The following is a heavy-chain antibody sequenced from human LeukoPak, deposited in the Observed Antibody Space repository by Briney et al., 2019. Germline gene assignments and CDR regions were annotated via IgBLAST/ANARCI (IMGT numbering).Heavy chain of an antibody. Sequence: GGSLRLSCAASGFTFSDYWMSWVRQAPGKGLEWVSVIYSGGSTYYADSVKGRFTISRDNSKNTLYLQMNSLRAEDTAVYYCARFVVGATYYFDCWGQGTLVTVSS. V-gene: IGHV3-53*01. CDR1: GFTFSDYW. D-gene: IGHD1-26*01. J-gene: IGHJ4*02. CDR3: ARFVVGATYYFDC. CDR2: IYSGGST.